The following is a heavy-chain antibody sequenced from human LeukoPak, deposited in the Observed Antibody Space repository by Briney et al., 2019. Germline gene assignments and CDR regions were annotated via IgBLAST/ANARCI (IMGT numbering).Heavy chain of an antibody. D-gene: IGHD2-15*01. V-gene: IGHV1-18*01. CDR3: ARDLVGGYCSGGSCYSSWFGP. CDR1: GYTFTSYG. J-gene: IGHJ5*02. Sequence: ASVKVSCKASGYTFTSYGISWVRQPPGQGLEWMGWISAYNGNTNYAQKLQGRVTMTTDTSTNTAYMELRSLRSDDTAVYYCARDLVGGYCSGGSCYSSWFGPWGQGTLVTVSS. CDR2: ISAYNGNT.